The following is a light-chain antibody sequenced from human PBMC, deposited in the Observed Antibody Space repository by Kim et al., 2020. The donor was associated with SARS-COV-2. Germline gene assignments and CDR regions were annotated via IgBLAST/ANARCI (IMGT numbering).Light chain of an antibody. J-gene: IGKJ4*01. CDR3: QQYGRAPRT. CDR2: AAS. CDR1: QSLASIY. V-gene: IGKV3-20*01. Sequence: SPGDRATLSCKPSQSLASIYLAWYQPTPGQVPRLLISAASRRATGVPDRFSGSGSGTDFTLTISPVEPEDFAVYYCQQYGRAPRTFGGGTKVDIK.